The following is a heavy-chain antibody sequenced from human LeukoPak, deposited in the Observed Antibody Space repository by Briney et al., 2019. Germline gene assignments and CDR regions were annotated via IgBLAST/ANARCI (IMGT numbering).Heavy chain of an antibody. V-gene: IGHV3-23*01. CDR1: GFTFSSYA. Sequence: PGGSLRLSCAASGFTFSSYAMHWVRQAPGKGLEWVSAISGSGGSTYYADSVKGRFTISRDNSKDTLYLQMNSLRAEDTAVYYCARDHAYAFDIWGQGTLVTVSS. CDR3: ARDHAYAFDI. D-gene: IGHD2-2*01. J-gene: IGHJ3*02. CDR2: ISGSGGST.